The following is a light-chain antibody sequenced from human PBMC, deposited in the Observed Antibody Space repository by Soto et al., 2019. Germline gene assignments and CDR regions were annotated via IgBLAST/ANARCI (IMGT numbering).Light chain of an antibody. CDR2: EVS. CDR1: SSDVGGYNY. CDR3: SSYTSSSTVV. V-gene: IGLV2-14*01. Sequence: QSALTQPASVSGSPGQSITISCTGTSSDVGGYNYVSWYQQHPGKAPKLMIYEVSNRPSGVSNRFSGSKSVNTASLSISGLQGEDEADYYCSSYTSSSTVVFGGRTKLTVL. J-gene: IGLJ2*01.